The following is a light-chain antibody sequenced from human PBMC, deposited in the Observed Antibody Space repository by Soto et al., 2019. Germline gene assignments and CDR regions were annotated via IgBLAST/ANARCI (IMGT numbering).Light chain of an antibody. CDR1: QSVSSN. J-gene: IGKJ1*01. Sequence: DILMTQSPATLSLSPGGRATLSCRASQSVSSNLAWYQQKPGQAPRLLIQRASTRATGIPARFSGSGSGTEFTLTISSLHSEDFAAYFCQQYNNWPGTFGQGTKVEIK. V-gene: IGKV3-15*01. CDR2: RAS. CDR3: QQYNNWPGT.